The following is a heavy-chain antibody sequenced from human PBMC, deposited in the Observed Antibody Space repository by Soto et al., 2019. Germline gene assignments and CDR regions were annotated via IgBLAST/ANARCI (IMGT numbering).Heavy chain of an antibody. CDR2: ISGSGGST. D-gene: IGHD3-10*01. Sequence: GSLRLSCAASGFTFNNYAMTWVRRAPGEGLEWVSVISGSGGSTYYADSVKGRVTVSRDNSKNTVHLQMNSLRAEDTAVYHCAKAVYGSGIYYNQLDYWGQGTQVTVSS. CDR3: AKAVYGSGIYYNQLDY. CDR1: GFTFNNYA. J-gene: IGHJ4*02. V-gene: IGHV3-23*01.